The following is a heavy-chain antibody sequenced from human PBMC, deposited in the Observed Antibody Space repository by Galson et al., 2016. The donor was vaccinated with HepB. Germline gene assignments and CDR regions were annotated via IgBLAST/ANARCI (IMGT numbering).Heavy chain of an antibody. Sequence: SLRLSCAASGFKFEDSPISWFRQTPGKGLEWVGFIRSKFFGATKQYAASVKGRFTISRDDDRAIVYLEMSSLQIDDAGMYFCARNYYDSSVPTSWGQGAPDAVSS. V-gene: IGHV3-49*03. D-gene: IGHD3-22*01. CDR3: ARNYYDSSVPTS. CDR2: IRSKFFGATK. J-gene: IGHJ5*02. CDR1: GFKFEDSP.